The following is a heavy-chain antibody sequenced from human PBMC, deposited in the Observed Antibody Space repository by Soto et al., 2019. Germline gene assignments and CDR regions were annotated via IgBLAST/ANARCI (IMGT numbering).Heavy chain of an antibody. V-gene: IGHV1-18*01. Sequence: QVQLAQSGAEVKKPGASVKVSCKASGYTFITYGISWVRQAPGQGLEWMGWISSYNGNTNYAQKLQGRVTMTTDTSTTKAYMELRSLRSADTAVYYCARDRPTASIRARDYYYAMDVWGQGTTVTVSS. J-gene: IGHJ6*02. CDR2: ISSYNGNT. D-gene: IGHD6-6*01. CDR3: ARDRPTASIRARDYYYAMDV. CDR1: GYTFITYG.